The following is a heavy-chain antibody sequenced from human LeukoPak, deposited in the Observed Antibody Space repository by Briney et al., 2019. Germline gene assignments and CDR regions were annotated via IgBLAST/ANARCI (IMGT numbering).Heavy chain of an antibody. V-gene: IGHV4-39*01. CDR3: ARHDCGGDCYSNY. D-gene: IGHD2-21*01. Sequence: PSETLPLTCTVSGGSISSSSYYWGWIRQPPGKGLEWIGSIYYSGSTYYNPSLKSRVTISVDTSKNQFSLKLSSVTAADTAVYYCARHDCGGDCYSNYWGQGTLVTVSS. CDR1: GGSISSSSYY. J-gene: IGHJ4*02. CDR2: IYYSGST.